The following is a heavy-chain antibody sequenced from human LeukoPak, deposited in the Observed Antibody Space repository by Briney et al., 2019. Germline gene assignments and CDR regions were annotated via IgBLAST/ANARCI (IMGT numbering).Heavy chain of an antibody. CDR3: ARQFWGFDF. CDR2: INTDGSST. Sequence: GGSLRLSCAASGFPFSKYWMHWVRQAPGKGLVWLSRINTDGSSTTYADSVKGRFTTSRDNAKNTLYLQMNTLKAEDTAVYYCARQFWGFDFWGRGTTVTVSS. CDR1: GFPFSKYW. V-gene: IGHV3-74*01. D-gene: IGHD7-27*01. J-gene: IGHJ3*01.